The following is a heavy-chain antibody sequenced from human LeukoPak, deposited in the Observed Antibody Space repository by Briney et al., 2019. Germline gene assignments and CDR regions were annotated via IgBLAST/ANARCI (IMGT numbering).Heavy chain of an antibody. D-gene: IGHD2-15*01. J-gene: IGHJ4*01. CDR3: ARGVGYCSGGRCPFDY. Sequence: PSETLSLTCSVSGGSISSSSYYWGWIRQPPGKGLEWIGSIYYSGSTYYNPSLESRVTISVDTSKNQFSLKVISVTAADTAVYYCARGVGYCSGGRCPFDYWGRGTQVTVSS. CDR1: GGSISSSSYY. V-gene: IGHV4-39*07. CDR2: IYYSGST.